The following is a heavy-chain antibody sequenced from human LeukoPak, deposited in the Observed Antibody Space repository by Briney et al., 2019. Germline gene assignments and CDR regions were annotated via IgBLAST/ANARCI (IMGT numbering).Heavy chain of an antibody. CDR3: ARAEGYGSVYSMDV. Sequence: GGSLRLSCAASGFTFSSYAMSWVRQAPGKGLEWVSAISGSGGSTYYADSVKGRFTISRDNSKNTLYLQMNSLRAEDTAVYYCARAEGYGSVYSMDVWGQGTTVTVSS. D-gene: IGHD3-10*01. CDR1: GFTFSSYA. CDR2: ISGSGGST. V-gene: IGHV3-23*01. J-gene: IGHJ6*02.